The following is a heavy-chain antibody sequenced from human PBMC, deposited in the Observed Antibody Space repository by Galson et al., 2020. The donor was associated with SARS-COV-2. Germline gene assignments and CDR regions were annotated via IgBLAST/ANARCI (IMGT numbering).Heavy chain of an antibody. V-gene: IGHV1-24*01. CDR1: GYTLTELS. D-gene: IGHD3-22*01. J-gene: IGHJ4*02. Sequence: ASVKVSCKVSGYTLTELSMHWVRQAPGKGLEWMGGFDPEDGETIYAQKFQGRVTMTEDTSTDTAYMELSSLRSEDTAVYYCATAPEYYYDSSGWYWGQGTLVTVSS. CDR3: ATAPEYYYDSSGWY. CDR2: FDPEDGET.